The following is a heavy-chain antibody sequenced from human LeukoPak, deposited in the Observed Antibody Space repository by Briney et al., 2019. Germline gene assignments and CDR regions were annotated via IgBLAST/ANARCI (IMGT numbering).Heavy chain of an antibody. CDR1: GFTFRAYS. Sequence: AGGSLRLSCAASGFTFRAYSMNWVRQAPGKGPEWVSHISSSSSTIYYADSVKGRFTISRDNGKNSLYLQMNSLRDEDTAVYYCVRGDGWFGELLNFDNWGQGTLATVSS. V-gene: IGHV3-48*02. J-gene: IGHJ4*02. D-gene: IGHD3-10*01. CDR2: ISSSSSTI. CDR3: VRGDGWFGELLNFDN.